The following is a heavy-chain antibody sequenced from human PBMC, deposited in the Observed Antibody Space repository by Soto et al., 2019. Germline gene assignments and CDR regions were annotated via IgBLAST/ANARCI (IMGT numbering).Heavy chain of an antibody. CDR3: ARDMSGGTYNYYYGMDV. CDR1: GFRFSSYA. J-gene: IGHJ6*02. Sequence: GGSLTLSCAASGFRFSSYARAWVRQAPGRGLEWVSAISGSGSPTYYADSVKGRFTISRDNSKNTLYLQMNSLRADDTAVYYCARDMSGGTYNYYYGMDVWGQGT. D-gene: IGHD1-26*01. V-gene: IGHV3-23*01. CDR2: ISGSGSPT.